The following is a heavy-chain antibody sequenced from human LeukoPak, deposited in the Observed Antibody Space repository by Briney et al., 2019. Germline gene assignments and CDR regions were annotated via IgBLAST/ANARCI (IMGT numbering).Heavy chain of an antibody. CDR2: MSVDGTTT. CDR1: GFAFNNYW. J-gene: IGHJ4*02. D-gene: IGHD2/OR15-2a*01. V-gene: IGHV3-74*01. Sequence: QAGGSLRLSCAASGFAFNNYWLHWVRQAPGKGLMWVSRMSVDGTTTAYADSVRGRFAISKDSAKNTLYLQMNSLRADDTSVYFCASGSMPYFWGQGTLVTVSS. CDR3: ASGSMPYF.